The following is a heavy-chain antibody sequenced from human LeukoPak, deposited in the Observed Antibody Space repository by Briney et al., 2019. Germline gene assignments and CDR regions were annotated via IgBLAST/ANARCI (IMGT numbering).Heavy chain of an antibody. CDR2: INSDGSST. J-gene: IGHJ4*02. CDR1: GFTFSSYW. Sequence: GGSLGLSCAASGFTFSSYWMHWVRQAPGKGLVWVSRINSDGSSTSYADSVKGRFTISRDNAKNTLYLQMNSLRAEDTAVYYCARVPDSYGQRGFDYWGQGTLVTVSS. CDR3: ARVPDSYGQRGFDY. V-gene: IGHV3-74*01. D-gene: IGHD5-18*01.